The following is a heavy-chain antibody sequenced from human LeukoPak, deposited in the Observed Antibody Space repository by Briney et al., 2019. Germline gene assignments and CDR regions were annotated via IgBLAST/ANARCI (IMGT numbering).Heavy chain of an antibody. J-gene: IGHJ5*02. V-gene: IGHV4-59*08. CDR1: GXSISSYY. CDR2: IYYSGST. D-gene: IGHD2-15*01. Sequence: SETLSLTCTVSGXSISSYYGSWIRQPPGKGLEWIGYIYYSGSTNYNPSLKSRVTISVDTSKNQFSLKLSSVTAADTAVYYCAGVVVNWFDPWGQGTLVTVSS. CDR3: AGVVVNWFDP.